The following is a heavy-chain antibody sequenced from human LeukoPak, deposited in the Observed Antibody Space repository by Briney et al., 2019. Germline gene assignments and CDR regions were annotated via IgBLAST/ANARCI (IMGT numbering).Heavy chain of an antibody. D-gene: IGHD5-12*01. CDR2: IYTSGIT. Sequence: SETLSLTCAVSGYSISSGYYWGWIRQPPGKGLEWIGSIYTSGITNYNPSLKSRVTISVDTSKNHFSLKLSSVTAADTAVYYCARIVAASYDAFDIWGQGTMVTVSS. V-gene: IGHV4-38-2*01. CDR1: GYSISSGYY. CDR3: ARIVAASYDAFDI. J-gene: IGHJ3*02.